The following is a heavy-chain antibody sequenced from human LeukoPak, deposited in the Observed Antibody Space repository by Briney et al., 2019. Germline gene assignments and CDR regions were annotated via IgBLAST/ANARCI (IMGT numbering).Heavy chain of an antibody. V-gene: IGHV1-69*13. Sequence: SVKVSCKASGGTFSSYAISWVRQAPGQGLEWMGGIIPIFGTANYAQKFQGRVTITADESTSTAYMELSSLRSEDTAVYYCASSDRGVVPAATFYWGQGTLVTVS. CDR3: ASSDRGVVPAATFY. CDR2: IIPIFGTA. J-gene: IGHJ4*02. CDR1: GGTFSSYA. D-gene: IGHD2-2*01.